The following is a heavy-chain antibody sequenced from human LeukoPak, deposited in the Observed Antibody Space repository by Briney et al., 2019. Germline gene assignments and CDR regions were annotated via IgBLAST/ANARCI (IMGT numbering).Heavy chain of an antibody. J-gene: IGHJ4*02. D-gene: IGHD4-11*01. CDR1: GFTFDDYA. CDR2: ISWNSGSI. CDR3: AKSFFRQIYSNYWDY. Sequence: GGSLRLSCAASGFTFDDYAMHWVRQAPGKGLEWVSGISWNSGSIGYADSVKGRFTISRDNAKNSLYLQMNSLRAEDTALYYCAKSFFRQIYSNYWDYWGQGTLVTVSS. V-gene: IGHV3-9*01.